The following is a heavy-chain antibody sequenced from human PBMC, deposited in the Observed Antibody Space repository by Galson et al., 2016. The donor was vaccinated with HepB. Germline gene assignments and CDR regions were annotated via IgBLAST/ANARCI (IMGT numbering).Heavy chain of an antibody. J-gene: IGHJ4*02. CDR3: TRLTMTANY. D-gene: IGHD2-21*02. Sequence: SLRLSCAASGFTVSSNYFSWVRQAPGKGLEWVGRIKSKPEGGTTDYAAPVEGRFAISRDDLKNTLYLQMNSLKTEDTAVYYCTRLTMTANYWGQGTLVTVSS. CDR1: GFTVSSNY. V-gene: IGHV3-15*01. CDR2: IKSKPEGGTT.